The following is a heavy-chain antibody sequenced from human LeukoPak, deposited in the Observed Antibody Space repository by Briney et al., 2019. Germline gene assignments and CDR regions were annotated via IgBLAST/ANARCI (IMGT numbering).Heavy chain of an antibody. CDR2: IYPGYSDT. Sequence: GSLNISCKGSGYIFHSYWIERVRPTPRKGLEGMWIIYPGYSDTRYSPSFQGQVTISADKSISTAYLQWSSLKASDTAMYYCARGGVEGAYGDYDYWGQGTLVTVSS. CDR1: GYIFHSYW. CDR3: ARGGVEGAYGDYDY. J-gene: IGHJ4*02. V-gene: IGHV5-51*01. D-gene: IGHD4-17*01.